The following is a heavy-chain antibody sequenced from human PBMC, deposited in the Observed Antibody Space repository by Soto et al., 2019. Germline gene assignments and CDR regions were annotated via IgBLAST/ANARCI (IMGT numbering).Heavy chain of an antibody. CDR2: ISTTSNYI. Sequence: EVQLVESGGGLVKPGGSLRLSCEASGFTFSSYSMNWVRPAQGKGLEWVSSISTTSNYIYYADSVKGRFTISRDNAKTPLYLQMNSLRAEDTAVYYCAREGSLYDDSVSQCLDYWGQGTLVTVSS. J-gene: IGHJ4*02. CDR3: AREGSLYDDSVSQCLDY. CDR1: GFTFSSYS. D-gene: IGHD4-17*01. V-gene: IGHV3-21*04.